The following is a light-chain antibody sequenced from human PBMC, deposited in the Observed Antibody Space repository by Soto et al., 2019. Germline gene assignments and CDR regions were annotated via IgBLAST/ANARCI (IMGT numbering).Light chain of an antibody. V-gene: IGKV3-15*01. CDR3: QQYNNWPPA. CDR1: QSVNGN. Sequence: EIVMTQSPATLSVSPGERATLSCRASQSVNGNLAWYQQKPGQAPRLLIYGASTRATGIPARFSGSGSGTEFTLTISSLQSEGLAVYYCQQYNNWPPAFGQGTKVESK. J-gene: IGKJ1*01. CDR2: GAS.